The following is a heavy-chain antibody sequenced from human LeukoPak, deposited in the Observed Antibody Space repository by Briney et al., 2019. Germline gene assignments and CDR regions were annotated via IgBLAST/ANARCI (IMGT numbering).Heavy chain of an antibody. CDR1: GFTFSSYA. V-gene: IGHV3-64*01. CDR3: ARARTTVTTYFDY. J-gene: IGHJ4*02. D-gene: IGHD4-17*01. CDR2: ISSNGGST. Sequence: GGSLRLSCAASGFTFSSYAMHWVRQAPGKGLEYVSAISSNGGSTYYANSVKGRFTISRDNSKNTLYLQMGSLRAEDMAVYYCARARTTVTTYFDYWGQGTLVAVSS.